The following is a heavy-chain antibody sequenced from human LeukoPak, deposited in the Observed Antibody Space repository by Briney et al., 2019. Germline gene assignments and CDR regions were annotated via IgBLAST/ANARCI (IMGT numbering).Heavy chain of an antibody. Sequence: KPSETLSLTCSVSGGSISSYYWSWIRQPPGKGLEWIGYIYYSGSTNYNPSLKSRVNRSVDTSKNQFSLKLSSVTAADTAVYYCARQGIAAAGGGPPPFDYWGQGTLVTVSS. CDR1: GGSISSYY. V-gene: IGHV4-59*08. CDR3: ARQGIAAAGGGPPPFDY. J-gene: IGHJ4*02. D-gene: IGHD6-13*01. CDR2: IYYSGST.